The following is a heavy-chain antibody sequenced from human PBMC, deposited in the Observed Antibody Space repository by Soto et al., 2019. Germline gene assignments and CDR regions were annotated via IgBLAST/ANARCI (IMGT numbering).Heavy chain of an antibody. V-gene: IGHV1-69*02. CDR3: ARGMGQGRGYIDY. CDR2: IIPILGIA. Sequence: QVQLVQSGAEVKKPGSSVKVSCKASGGTFSSYTISWVRQAPGQGLEWMGRIIPILGIANYAQKFQGRVTITANKSTSTAYMELSSLRSEDTAVYYCARGMGQGRGYIDYWGQGTLVTVSS. J-gene: IGHJ4*02. CDR1: GGTFSSYT.